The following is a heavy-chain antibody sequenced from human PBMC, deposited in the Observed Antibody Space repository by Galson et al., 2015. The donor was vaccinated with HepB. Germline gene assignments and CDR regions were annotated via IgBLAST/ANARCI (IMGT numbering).Heavy chain of an antibody. Sequence: SLRLSCAGSGFTFSSYWMGWVRQTPGKGLEYVANMNNDGSAKSYVDSVKGRFTISRDDAKSSLYQQMNSLKSEDTAVCYCARAWNGAFDIWGQGTMVTVSS. D-gene: IGHD1-1*01. CDR2: MNNDGSAK. V-gene: IGHV3-7*01. CDR3: ARAWNGAFDI. CDR1: GFTFSSYW. J-gene: IGHJ3*02.